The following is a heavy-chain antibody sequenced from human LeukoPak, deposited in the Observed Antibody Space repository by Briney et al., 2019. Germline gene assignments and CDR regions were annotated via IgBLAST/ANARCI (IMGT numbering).Heavy chain of an antibody. D-gene: IGHD3-22*01. Sequence: SETLSLTCGVSGGSVTSTNWWTWVRPPPGKGLECIGYIYYSGSTNYNPSLKSRVTISVDTSRNQFSLKLTSVTAADTAVYYCAKVSDRDSSGYYWGFEYWGQGTLVTVSS. CDR1: GGSVTSTNW. V-gene: IGHV4-4*02. J-gene: IGHJ4*02. CDR3: AKVSDRDSSGYYWGFEY. CDR2: IYYSGST.